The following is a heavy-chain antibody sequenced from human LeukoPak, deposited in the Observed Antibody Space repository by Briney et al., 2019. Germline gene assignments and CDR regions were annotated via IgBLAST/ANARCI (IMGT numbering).Heavy chain of an antibody. D-gene: IGHD1-7*01. Sequence: GGSLRLSCAASGFTFSSSSMNWVRQAPGRGLEWVSSISSGSSYIYYADPLKGRFTVSRDNAKNSLYLQMNSLRAEDAAVYYCASERYNWNYAFDYWGQGILVTVSS. CDR2: ISSGSSYI. CDR1: GFTFSSSS. J-gene: IGHJ4*02. V-gene: IGHV3-21*01. CDR3: ASERYNWNYAFDY.